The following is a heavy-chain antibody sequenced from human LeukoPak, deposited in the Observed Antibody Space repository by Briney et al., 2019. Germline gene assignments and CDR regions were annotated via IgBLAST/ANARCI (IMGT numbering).Heavy chain of an antibody. CDR1: GFTFSTYS. Sequence: GGSLRLSCAASGFTFSTYSMNWVRQAPGKGLEWVSSISSSGTYIYYADSVKGRFTISRDNAKNSLYLQMYSLRAEDTAVYYCARSGRTRYYLDYFDYWGQGTLVTVSS. D-gene: IGHD3/OR15-3a*01. CDR3: ARSGRTRYYLDYFDY. CDR2: ISSSGTYI. J-gene: IGHJ4*02. V-gene: IGHV3-21*01.